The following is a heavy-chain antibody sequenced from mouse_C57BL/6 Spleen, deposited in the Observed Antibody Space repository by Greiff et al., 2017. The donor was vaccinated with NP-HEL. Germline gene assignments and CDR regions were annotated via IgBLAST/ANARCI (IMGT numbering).Heavy chain of an antibody. D-gene: IGHD2-4*01. CDR3: ARAAMISYYFDY. Sequence: VQLKESGPGLVKPSQSLSLTCSVTGYSITSGYYWNWIRQFPGNKLEWMGYISYDGSNNYNPSLKNRIPITRDTSKNQFFLKLNSVTTEDTATYYCARAAMISYYFDYWGQGTTLTVSS. J-gene: IGHJ2*01. V-gene: IGHV3-6*01. CDR1: GYSITSGYY. CDR2: ISYDGSN.